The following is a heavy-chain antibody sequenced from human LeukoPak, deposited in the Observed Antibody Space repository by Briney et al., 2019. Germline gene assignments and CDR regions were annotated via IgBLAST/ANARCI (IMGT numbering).Heavy chain of an antibody. D-gene: IGHD3-22*01. CDR1: GFTFSNYA. J-gene: IGHJ4*02. V-gene: IGHV3-23*01. CDR3: AKAAYRVYGGSSYCLFRPDY. Sequence: GGSLRLSCAASGFTFSNYAMSWVRQAPGKGLEWVSGISGSGSSTYYADSVKGRLTISRDNSKNTLYLQMNSLRAEDTAVYYCAKAAYRVYGGSSYCLFRPDYWGQGTLVTVSS. CDR2: ISGSGSST.